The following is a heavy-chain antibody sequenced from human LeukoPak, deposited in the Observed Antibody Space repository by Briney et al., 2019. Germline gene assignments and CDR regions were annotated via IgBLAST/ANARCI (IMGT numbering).Heavy chain of an antibody. CDR1: GFTFSNYA. Sequence: GGSLRLSCAASGFTFSNYAMHWVRQAPGKGLEWVSLISSGGTYEYYADSVKGRFTIFRDNSKNTLYLQLNSLRAEDTAVYYCARDSTYYYDSGSSGPHYFDNWGQGTLVTVSS. V-gene: IGHV3-30*01. CDR3: ARDSTYYYDSGSSGPHYFDN. J-gene: IGHJ4*02. CDR2: ISSGGTYE. D-gene: IGHD3-10*01.